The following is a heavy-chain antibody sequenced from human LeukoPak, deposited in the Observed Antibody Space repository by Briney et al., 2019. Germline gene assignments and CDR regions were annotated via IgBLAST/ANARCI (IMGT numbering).Heavy chain of an antibody. CDR1: GGSISSYY. CDR2: IYTSGST. J-gene: IGHJ3*02. CDR3: AREYGDDDAFDI. D-gene: IGHD4-17*01. V-gene: IGHV4-4*07. Sequence: KPSENLSLTCTVSGGSISSYYWSWIRQPAGKGLEWIWRIYTSGSTNYNPSLKSRIATSVDTSKNEFFLQLSSVTAADTAVYYCAREYGDDDAFDIWGQGTMVTVSS.